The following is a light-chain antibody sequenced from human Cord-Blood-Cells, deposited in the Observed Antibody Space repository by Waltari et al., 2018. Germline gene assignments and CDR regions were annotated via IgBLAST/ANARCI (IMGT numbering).Light chain of an antibody. CDR1: QRVSSY. Sequence: EIVLTQSPATLSLSPGERATLSCRASQRVSSYLAWYQQRPGQAPRLLIYDASNRATGIPARFSGSGSGTDFTLTISSLEPEDFAVYYCQQRSNWRASFGQGTKLGIK. CDR2: DAS. V-gene: IGKV3-11*01. CDR3: QQRSNWRAS. J-gene: IGKJ2*03.